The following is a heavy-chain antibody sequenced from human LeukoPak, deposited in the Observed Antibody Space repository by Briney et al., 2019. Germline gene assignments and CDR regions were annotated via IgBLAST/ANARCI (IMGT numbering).Heavy chain of an antibody. J-gene: IGHJ4*02. D-gene: IGHD3-3*01. CDR2: INHSGST. CDR1: GGSFSGYY. Sequence: PSETLSPTCAVYGGSFSGYYWSWIRQPPGKGLEWIGEINHSGSTNYNPSLKSRVTISVDTSKNQFSLKLSSVTAADTAVYYCAIRVERSNTITHPSKLDYWGQETLVTVSS. CDR3: AIRVERSNTITHPSKLDY. V-gene: IGHV4-34*01.